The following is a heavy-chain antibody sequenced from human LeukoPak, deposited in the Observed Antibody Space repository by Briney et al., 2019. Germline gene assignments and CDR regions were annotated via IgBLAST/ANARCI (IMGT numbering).Heavy chain of an antibody. D-gene: IGHD6-19*01. CDR3: AKEKAIAVAGTDY. CDR1: GFTFSSYA. V-gene: IGHV3-23*01. CDR2: ISGSGGST. Sequence: GGSLRLSCAASGFTFSSYAMSWVRQAPGKGLEWVSAISGSGGSTYYADSVKGQFTISRDNSKNTLYLQMNSLGAEDTAVYYCAKEKAIAVAGTDYWGQGTLVTVSS. J-gene: IGHJ4*02.